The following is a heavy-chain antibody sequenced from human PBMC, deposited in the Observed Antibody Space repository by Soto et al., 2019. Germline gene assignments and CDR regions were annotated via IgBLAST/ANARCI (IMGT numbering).Heavy chain of an antibody. J-gene: IGHJ6*02. Sequence: ASVKVSCKASGGTFSSYAISWVRQAPGQGLEWMGGIIPIFGTANYAQKFQGRVTITADESTSTAYMELSSLRSEDTAVYYCARGKSYSSGWNEHLFYYYYGMDVWGQGTTVTVSS. CDR1: GGTFSSYA. V-gene: IGHV1-69*13. CDR3: ARGKSYSSGWNEHLFYYYYGMDV. D-gene: IGHD6-19*01. CDR2: IIPIFGTA.